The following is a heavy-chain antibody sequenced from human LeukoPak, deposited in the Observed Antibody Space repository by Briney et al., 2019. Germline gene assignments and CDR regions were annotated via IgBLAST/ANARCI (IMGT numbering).Heavy chain of an antibody. CDR2: IRSKTDGGTT. CDR1: GFTFSNAW. CDR3: ATGTKQQWLSLDY. V-gene: IGHV3-15*01. J-gene: IGHJ4*02. Sequence: PGGSLRLSCAASGFTFSNAWMSWVRQAPGKGLEWVGRIRSKTDGGTTDYAAPVKGRFTISRDDSKNTLYLQMNSLKTEDTAVYFCATGTKQQWLSLDYWGQGTLVTVSS. D-gene: IGHD6-19*01.